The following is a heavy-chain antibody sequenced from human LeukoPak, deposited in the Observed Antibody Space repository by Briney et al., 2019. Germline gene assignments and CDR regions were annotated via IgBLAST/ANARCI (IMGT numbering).Heavy chain of an antibody. Sequence: GGSLRLSCAAPGFTFTNYWMSWVRQAPGKGLELVANIKQDRSEKYYVDSVKGRFTISRDNAKNSLYLQMNSLRAEDTAVYYCARDRNGYMDVWGKGTTVTVSS. V-gene: IGHV3-7*01. J-gene: IGHJ6*03. D-gene: IGHD1-1*01. CDR3: ARDRNGYMDV. CDR1: GFTFTNYW. CDR2: IKQDRSEK.